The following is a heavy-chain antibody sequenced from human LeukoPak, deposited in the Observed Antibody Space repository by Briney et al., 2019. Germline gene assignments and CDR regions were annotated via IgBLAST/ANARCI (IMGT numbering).Heavy chain of an antibody. CDR2: ISSSGSTI. CDR1: GFTFSSYE. Sequence: QPGGSLRLSCAASGFTFSSYEMNWVRQAPGKGLEWVSYISSSGSTIYYADSVKGRFTISRDNAKNSLYLQMNSLRAEDTAVYYCAREYDRRGLPDYWGQGTLVTVSS. D-gene: IGHD3-16*01. V-gene: IGHV3-48*03. CDR3: AREYDRRGLPDY. J-gene: IGHJ4*02.